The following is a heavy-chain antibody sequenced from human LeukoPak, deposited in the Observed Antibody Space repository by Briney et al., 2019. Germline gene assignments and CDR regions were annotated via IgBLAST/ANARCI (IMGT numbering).Heavy chain of an antibody. CDR2: ISDIGST. CDR3: AGHHPRNTVDF. Sequence: TSETLSLTCTVSGGSISSYYWSWIRQPPGKGLEWIAYISDIGSTNYNPSLKSRVTISLDTSKNQFSLKLGSVTAADTAVYYCAGHHPRNTVDFWGQGTLVTVSS. CDR1: GGSISSYY. V-gene: IGHV4-59*08. J-gene: IGHJ4*02. D-gene: IGHD2/OR15-2a*01.